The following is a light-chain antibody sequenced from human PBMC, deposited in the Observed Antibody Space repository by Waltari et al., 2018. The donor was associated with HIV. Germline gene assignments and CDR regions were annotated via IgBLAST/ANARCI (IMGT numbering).Light chain of an antibody. J-gene: IGLJ2*01. CDR1: SLPQHY. Sequence: FDLTQPPSVSVSPRQTATLPCPANSLPQHYLSCYQKRPGQSPLLCIYEDSKRPSAISERFSGSNSGDTATLTISVTGSLDEAEYFCQTWDRSTVIFGGGTKLTVL. V-gene: IGLV3-1*01. CDR3: QTWDRSTVI. CDR2: EDS.